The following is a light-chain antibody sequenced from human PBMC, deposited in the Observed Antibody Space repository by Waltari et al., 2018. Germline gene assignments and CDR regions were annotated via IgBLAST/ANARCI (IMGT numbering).Light chain of an antibody. V-gene: IGKV1-39*01. Sequence: DIQMTQSPSSLSASVGDRVSITCRASQTINYHLNWYQQEPGKGPKLLIYAASSLETGVPSRFTGSGSGTDYTLTISGLQPEDFGTYYCQQSYTTPTGLTFSGGTKVEIK. CDR3: QQSYTTPTGLT. CDR1: QTINYH. CDR2: AAS. J-gene: IGKJ4*01.